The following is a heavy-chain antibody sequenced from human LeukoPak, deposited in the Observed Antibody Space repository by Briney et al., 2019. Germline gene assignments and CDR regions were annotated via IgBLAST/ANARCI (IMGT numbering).Heavy chain of an antibody. Sequence: PGGSLRLSCAASGFNFSGYEMDWVRQAPGKGLEWVPYISSSGNTIYYADSVKGRFTISRDNAKNSFYLQMKSLRAEDTAVYYCARGLYSSSWPIDYWGQGTLVTVSS. CDR2: ISSSGNTI. V-gene: IGHV3-48*03. CDR1: GFNFSGYE. D-gene: IGHD6-13*01. CDR3: ARGLYSSSWPIDY. J-gene: IGHJ4*02.